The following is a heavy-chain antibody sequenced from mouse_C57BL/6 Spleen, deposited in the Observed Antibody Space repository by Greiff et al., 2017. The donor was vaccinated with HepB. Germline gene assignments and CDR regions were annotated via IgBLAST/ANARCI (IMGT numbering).Heavy chain of an antibody. CDR2: ISYDGSN. CDR1: GYSITSGYY. D-gene: IGHD6-1*01. CDR3: ARVGQLRYWYFDV. J-gene: IGHJ1*03. Sequence: EVQLQESGPGLVKPSQSLSLTCSVTGYSITSGYYWNWIRQFPGNKLEWMGYISYDGSNNYNPSLKNRISITRDTSKNQFFLKLNSVTTEDTATYYCARVGQLRYWYFDVWGTGTTVTVSS. V-gene: IGHV3-6*01.